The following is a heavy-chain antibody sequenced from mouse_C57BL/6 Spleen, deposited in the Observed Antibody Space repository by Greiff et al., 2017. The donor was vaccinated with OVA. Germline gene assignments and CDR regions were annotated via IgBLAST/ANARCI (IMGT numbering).Heavy chain of an antibody. V-gene: IGHV5-17*01. CDR2: ISSGSSTI. CDR3: AREGTTVVAPHYFDY. D-gene: IGHD1-1*01. J-gene: IGHJ2*01. CDR1: GFTFSDYG. Sequence: EVKLVESGGGLVKPGGSLKLSCAASGFTFSDYGMHWVRQAPEKGLEWVAYISSGSSTIYYADTVKGRFTIFRDNAKNTLFLQMTSLRSEDTAMYYCAREGTTVVAPHYFDYWGQGTTLTVSS.